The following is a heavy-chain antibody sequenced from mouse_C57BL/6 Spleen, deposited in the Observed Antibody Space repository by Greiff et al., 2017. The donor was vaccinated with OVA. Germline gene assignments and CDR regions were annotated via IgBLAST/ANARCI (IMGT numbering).Heavy chain of an antibody. J-gene: IGHJ2*01. V-gene: IGHV1-15*01. CDR3: THYGNYPYFDY. D-gene: IGHD2-1*01. CDR2: IDPETGGT. Sequence: VQLQESGAELVRPGASVTLSCKASGYTFTDYEMHWVKQTPVHGLEWIGAIDPETGGTAYNQKFKGKAILTADKSSSTAYMELRSLTSEDSAVYYCTHYGNYPYFDYWGQGTTLTVSS. CDR1: GYTFTDYE.